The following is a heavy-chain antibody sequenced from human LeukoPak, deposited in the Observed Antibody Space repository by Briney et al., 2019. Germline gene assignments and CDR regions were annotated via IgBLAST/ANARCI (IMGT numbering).Heavy chain of an antibody. V-gene: IGHV1-18*03. CDR3: ARAHSSSWYSGPFDI. Sequence: ASVKVSCKASGYTFTSYGISWVRQAPGQGLEWMGWISAYNGNTNYAQKLQGRVTITRDTSASTAYMELSSLRSEDMAVYYCARAHSSSWYSGPFDIWGQGTMVTVSS. CDR2: ISAYNGNT. J-gene: IGHJ3*02. CDR1: GYTFTSYG. D-gene: IGHD6-13*01.